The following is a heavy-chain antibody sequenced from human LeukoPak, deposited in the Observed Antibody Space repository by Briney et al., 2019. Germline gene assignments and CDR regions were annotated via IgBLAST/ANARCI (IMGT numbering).Heavy chain of an antibody. V-gene: IGHV1-18*01. Sequence: ASVKVSCKASGYTFTSYGISWVRQAPGQGLEWMGWISAYNGNTNYAQKLQGRVTMTTDTSTSTAYMEPRSLRSDDTAVYYCAREREDIVVVPAPPDYYYGMDVWGQGTTVTVSS. D-gene: IGHD2-2*01. CDR1: GYTFTSYG. J-gene: IGHJ6*02. CDR3: AREREDIVVVPAPPDYYYGMDV. CDR2: ISAYNGNT.